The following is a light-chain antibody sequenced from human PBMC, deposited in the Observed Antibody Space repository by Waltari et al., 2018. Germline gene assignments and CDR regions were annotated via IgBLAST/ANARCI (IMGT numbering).Light chain of an antibody. Sequence: VLTQSPATLSLSPGERATVSCRASQSVGRHLAWYQQKPGQAPRLLIYDASDRAADTPARFSGSGSGTDFTLTISSLEPEDFVVYYCQQRSTWPSVTFGGGTKVEIK. CDR1: QSVGRH. J-gene: IGKJ4*01. CDR2: DAS. V-gene: IGKV3-11*01. CDR3: QQRSTWPSVT.